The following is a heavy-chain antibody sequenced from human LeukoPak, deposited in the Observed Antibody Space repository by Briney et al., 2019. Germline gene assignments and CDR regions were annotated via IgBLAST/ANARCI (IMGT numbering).Heavy chain of an antibody. D-gene: IGHD3-22*01. CDR1: GGTFSSYA. V-gene: IGHV1-69*05. J-gene: IGHJ6*03. CDR3: ARDLGGDGDSSRYYYYYMDV. CDR2: IIPIVGTS. Sequence: TVKASCTASGGTFSSYAISWVRQAPGQGLEWMGGIIPIVGTSNYAQKFQGRVTTTTDESTSPGYRELSSLRSEDTAVYYCARDLGGDGDSSRYYYYYMDVWGKGTTVTVSS.